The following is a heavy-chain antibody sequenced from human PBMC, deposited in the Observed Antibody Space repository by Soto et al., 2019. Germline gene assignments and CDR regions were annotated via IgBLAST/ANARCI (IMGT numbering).Heavy chain of an antibody. CDR3: AKDKPYYYGSGSDY. CDR1: GFTFSSYA. Sequence: EVQLLESGGGLVQPGGSLRLSCAASGFTFSSYAMSWVRQAPGKGLEWVSAISGIGGSTYYADSVKGRFTISRDNSKNTLYLQMTSLRAEDTAVYYCAKDKPYYYGSGSDYWGQGTLVTVSS. CDR2: ISGIGGST. J-gene: IGHJ4*02. V-gene: IGHV3-23*01. D-gene: IGHD3-10*01.